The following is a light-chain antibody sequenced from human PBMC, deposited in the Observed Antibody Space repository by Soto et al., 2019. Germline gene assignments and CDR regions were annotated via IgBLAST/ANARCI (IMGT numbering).Light chain of an antibody. CDR1: QGIRNY. V-gene: IGKV1-27*01. J-gene: IGKJ5*01. Sequence: DIQMTQSPSSLSASVGDRVTITCRASQGIRNYLAWYQQKPGKVPELLIYGASSLQSGVPSRFSGSGSGTDFTLTISSLQPEDVATYYCQTYDTVPATFGQGTRLEIQ. CDR3: QTYDTVPAT. CDR2: GAS.